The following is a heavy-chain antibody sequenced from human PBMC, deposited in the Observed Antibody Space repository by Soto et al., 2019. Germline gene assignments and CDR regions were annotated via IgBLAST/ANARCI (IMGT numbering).Heavy chain of an antibody. CDR2: FGITGKSG. Sequence: GASLRLSCAASGFTSSSYAMTWVRQAPEKGLEWVSWFGITGKSGDYADSVKGRFTISRDNARNSVHLQTSRLRDEHTAVYYCARYHYEALEMWGQGTMVTVSS. V-gene: IGHV3-48*02. D-gene: IGHD3-22*01. CDR1: GFTSSSYA. CDR3: ARYHYEALEM. J-gene: IGHJ3*02.